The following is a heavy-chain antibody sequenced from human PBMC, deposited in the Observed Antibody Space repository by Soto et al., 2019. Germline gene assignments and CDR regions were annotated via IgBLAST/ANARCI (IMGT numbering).Heavy chain of an antibody. CDR2: ISASGGLK. Sequence: EVQLSESGGDLRQPGGSLSLSCAASGFTFTNYAMTWVRQTPGKGLEWVSGISASGGLKYYADSVQGRFTVSRDNSKKILYLQMDNLRDEDTALYYCAREVGAPSGWLDPWGQGTQVTVSS. D-gene: IGHD1-26*01. CDR1: GFTFTNYA. J-gene: IGHJ5*02. V-gene: IGHV3-23*01. CDR3: AREVGAPSGWLDP.